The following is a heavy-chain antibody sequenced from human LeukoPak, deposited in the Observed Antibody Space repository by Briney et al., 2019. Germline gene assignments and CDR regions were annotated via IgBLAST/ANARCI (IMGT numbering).Heavy chain of an antibody. CDR2: INHSGST. J-gene: IGHJ4*02. D-gene: IGHD2-2*02. CDR3: ARVVVPAAIGDY. V-gene: IGHV4-39*07. Sequence: SETLSLTCTVSGGSISSSSYYWGWIRQPPGKGLEWIGEINHSGSTNYNPSLKSRVTISVDTSKNQFSLKLSSVTAADTAVYYCARVVVPAAIGDYWGQGTLVTVSS. CDR1: GGSISSSSYY.